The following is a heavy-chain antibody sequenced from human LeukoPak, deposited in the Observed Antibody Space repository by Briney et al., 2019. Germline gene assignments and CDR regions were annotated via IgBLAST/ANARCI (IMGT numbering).Heavy chain of an antibody. Sequence: SETLSLTCAVYGGSFSGYYWSWIRQPPGKGLEWIGEINHSGSTNYNPSLKSRVTISVDTSKNQFSLKLSSVTAADTAVYYCARVSSYGDYAIDYWGQGTLVTVSS. D-gene: IGHD4-17*01. J-gene: IGHJ4*02. CDR2: INHSGST. CDR3: ARVSSYGDYAIDY. CDR1: GGSFSGYY. V-gene: IGHV4-34*01.